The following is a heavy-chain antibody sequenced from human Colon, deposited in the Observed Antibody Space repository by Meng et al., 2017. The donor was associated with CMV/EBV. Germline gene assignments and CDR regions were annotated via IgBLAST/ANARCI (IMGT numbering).Heavy chain of an antibody. CDR1: GYSFTGYY. CDR2: MDPTTGRT. D-gene: IGHD3-16*01. Sequence: QVQRVQSGAEVRMPGASGKVSCKASGYSFTGYYIHWVRQAPGQGLEWMGWMDPTTGRTDYAQKFQGTVTMTRVTSISTAYLELSRLTSDDTAVYYCASHSSYVWGSHHWGQGTLVTVSS. CDR3: ASHSSYVWGSHH. V-gene: IGHV1-2*02. J-gene: IGHJ1*01.